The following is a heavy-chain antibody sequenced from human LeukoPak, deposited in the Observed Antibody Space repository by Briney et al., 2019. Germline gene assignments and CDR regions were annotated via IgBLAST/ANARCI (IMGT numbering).Heavy chain of an antibody. CDR2: TNHSGST. V-gene: IGHV4-34*01. J-gene: IGHJ5*02. CDR3: ASGAPRYSSSWYVNH. CDR1: GGSFSGYY. D-gene: IGHD6-13*01. Sequence: SETLSLTCAVYGGSFSGYYWSWIRQPPGKGLEWIGETNHSGSTNYNPSLKSRVTISVDTSKNQFSLKLSSVTAADTAVYYCASGAPRYSSSWYVNHWGQGTLVTVSS.